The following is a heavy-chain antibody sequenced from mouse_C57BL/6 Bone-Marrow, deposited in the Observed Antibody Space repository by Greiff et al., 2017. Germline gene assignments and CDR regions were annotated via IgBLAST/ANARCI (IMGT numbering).Heavy chain of an antibody. J-gene: IGHJ1*03. D-gene: IGHD1-1*01. V-gene: IGHV1-19*01. Sequence: EVQLQQSGPVLVKPGASVKMSCKASGYTFTDYYMNWVKQSHGKSLEWIGVINPYNGGTSYNQKFKGKATLTVDKSSSTAYMELNSLTSEDSAVYYCARRAPYYYGSSYPWYFDVWGTGTTVTVSS. CDR2: INPYNGGT. CDR1: GYTFTDYY. CDR3: ARRAPYYYGSSYPWYFDV.